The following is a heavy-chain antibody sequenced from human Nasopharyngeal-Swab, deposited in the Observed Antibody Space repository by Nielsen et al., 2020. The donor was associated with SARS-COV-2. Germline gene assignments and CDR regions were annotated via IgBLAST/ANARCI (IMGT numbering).Heavy chain of an antibody. D-gene: IGHD1-26*01. CDR2: IRSKAYGGTT. Sequence: GGSLRLSCTASGFTFGEYAMSWVRQAPGKGLEWVGFIRSKAYGGTTEYAASVKGRFTISRDDSKSIAYLQMNSLKTEDTAVYYCTRELESGSYFNWFDPWGQGTLVTVSS. J-gene: IGHJ5*02. CDR1: GFTFGEYA. CDR3: TRELESGSYFNWFDP. V-gene: IGHV3-49*04.